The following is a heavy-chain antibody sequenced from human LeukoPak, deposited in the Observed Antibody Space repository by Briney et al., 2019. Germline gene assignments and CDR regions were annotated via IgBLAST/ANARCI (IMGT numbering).Heavy chain of an antibody. Sequence: GGSLRLSCAASGFTFSSYAMSWVRQAPGKGLEWVSAISGSGGSTYYADSVKGRFTISRDNSKNTLYLQMNSLRAEDTAVYYCAKDKGWGYSSYDYYGMDVWGQGTTVTVSS. CDR1: GFTFSSYA. CDR3: AKDKGWGYSSYDYYGMDV. CDR2: ISGSGGST. D-gene: IGHD1-26*01. V-gene: IGHV3-23*01. J-gene: IGHJ6*02.